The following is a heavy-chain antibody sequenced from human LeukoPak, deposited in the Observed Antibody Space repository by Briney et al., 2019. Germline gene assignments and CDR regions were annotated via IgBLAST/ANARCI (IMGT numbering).Heavy chain of an antibody. J-gene: IGHJ3*02. Sequence: GGSLRLSCAASGFTFSSYSMSWVRQAPGKGLEWVAVISYDGNNRYYADSVKGRFTISRYNSKNTLYLQMNSLRAEDTAVYYCAKVKGEVIGAFDIWGQGTMVTVSS. D-gene: IGHD3-16*01. CDR2: ISYDGNNR. CDR3: AKVKGEVIGAFDI. CDR1: GFTFSSYS. V-gene: IGHV3-30*18.